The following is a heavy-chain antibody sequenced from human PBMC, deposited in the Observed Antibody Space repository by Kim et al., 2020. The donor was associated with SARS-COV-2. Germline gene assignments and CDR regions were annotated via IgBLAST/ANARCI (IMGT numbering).Heavy chain of an antibody. Sequence: NPSVPSLGTMSVDTSKNQFSLRLSAVTAADTAVYYCARDSSSWYTYVMDVWGQGTTVTVSS. D-gene: IGHD6-13*01. J-gene: IGHJ6*02. V-gene: IGHV4-4*07. CDR3: ARDSSSWYTYVMDV.